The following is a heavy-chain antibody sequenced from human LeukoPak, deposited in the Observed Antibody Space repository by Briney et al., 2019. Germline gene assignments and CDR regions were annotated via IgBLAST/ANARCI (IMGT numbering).Heavy chain of an antibody. D-gene: IGHD3-22*01. CDR3: AGGSNGYYYPFGY. J-gene: IGHJ4*02. CDR2: IHSTGST. Sequence: SETLSLTCTVSGGSISSNYWSWIRQPAGKGLEWIGRIHSTGSTNYNPSLKSRVSISLDESKNQSSVNLTSVTAADTAVYYCAGGSNGYYYPFGYWGQGALVTVSS. CDR1: GGSISSNY. V-gene: IGHV4-4*07.